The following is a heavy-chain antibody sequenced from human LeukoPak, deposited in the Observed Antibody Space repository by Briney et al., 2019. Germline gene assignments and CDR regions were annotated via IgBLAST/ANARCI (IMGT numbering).Heavy chain of an antibody. D-gene: IGHD6-25*01. J-gene: IGHJ4*02. CDR1: GGSISSYY. Sequence: NTSETLSLTCTVSGGSISSYYWSWIRQPPGKGLEWIGYIYYSGSTNYNPSLKSRVTISVDTSKNQFSLKLSSVTAADTAVYYCARESRIAARNFDYWGQGTLVTVSS. V-gene: IGHV4-59*01. CDR2: IYYSGST. CDR3: ARESRIAARNFDY.